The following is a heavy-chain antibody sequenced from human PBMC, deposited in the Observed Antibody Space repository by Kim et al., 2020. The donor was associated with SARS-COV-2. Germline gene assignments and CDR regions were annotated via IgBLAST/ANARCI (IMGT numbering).Heavy chain of an antibody. CDR2: LKSDSGIGTY. Sequence: GGSLRLSCVASEFPFSNSWFHWVRQAPGKGLEWVSRLKSDSGIGTYADSARVRFSFSIANANSKLTLYLLSIAVKTDDAAIYYCSTVSVRWGQATLDSFS. V-gene: IGHV3-15*01. J-gene: IGHJ4*02. CDR3: STVSVR. CDR1: EFPFSNSW.